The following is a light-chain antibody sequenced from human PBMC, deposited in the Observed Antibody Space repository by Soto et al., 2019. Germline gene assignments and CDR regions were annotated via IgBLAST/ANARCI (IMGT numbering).Light chain of an antibody. Sequence: SALTQPASVSGSPGQSLTVSCTGTSRAVGGYNYVSWYQQHPGKAPKLMIYEVSNRPSGVSKRCSGSKSGNTASLTISGLQAEDEADYYCSSYTSSSTVFGGGTKLTVL. CDR3: SSYTSSSTV. J-gene: IGLJ2*01. CDR2: EVS. V-gene: IGLV2-14*01. CDR1: SRAVGGYNY.